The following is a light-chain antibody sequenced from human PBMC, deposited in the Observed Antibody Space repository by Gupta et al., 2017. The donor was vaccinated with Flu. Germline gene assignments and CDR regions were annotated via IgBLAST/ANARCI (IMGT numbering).Light chain of an antibody. CDR1: QSICSY. V-gene: IGKV1-39*01. CDR2: SAS. Sequence: DIQMTQSPSSLSASVGDRVTITCRASQSICSYFNWYQQKPGKSPKLLIYSASNLESGVPSRFSGSGSGTDFTLTISRLQPEDFATYYCQQSDSTPRTFGQGTKVEIK. J-gene: IGKJ1*01. CDR3: QQSDSTPRT.